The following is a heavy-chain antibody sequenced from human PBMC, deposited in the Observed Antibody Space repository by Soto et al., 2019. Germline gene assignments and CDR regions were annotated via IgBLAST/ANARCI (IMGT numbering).Heavy chain of an antibody. J-gene: IGHJ4*02. Sequence: SETLSLTCTVSGGSISSYYWSWIRQPPGKGLEWIGYIYYSGSTYYNPSLKSRVTISVDTSKNQFSLKLSSVTAADTAVYYCARSGYSYGPNPLLYWGQGTLVTVSS. CDR2: IYYSGST. V-gene: IGHV4-59*06. CDR3: ARSGYSYGPNPLLY. D-gene: IGHD5-18*01. CDR1: GGSISSYY.